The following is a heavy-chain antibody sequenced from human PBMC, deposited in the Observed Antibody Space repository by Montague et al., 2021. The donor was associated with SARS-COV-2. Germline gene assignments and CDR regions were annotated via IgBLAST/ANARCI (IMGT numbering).Heavy chain of an antibody. J-gene: IGHJ5*02. Sequence: SETLSLTCAVSGDSINNNNWWSWVRQSPGKGLEWIGEIYQTGATNYNPSLRSRVTMSLDKSNNRFSLILTSVTAADTAVYYCAGHLYSYANCFDPWGQGTLVTVSS. CDR2: IYQTGAT. V-gene: IGHV4-4*02. CDR3: AGHLYSYANCFDP. D-gene: IGHD3-10*01. CDR1: GDSINNNNW.